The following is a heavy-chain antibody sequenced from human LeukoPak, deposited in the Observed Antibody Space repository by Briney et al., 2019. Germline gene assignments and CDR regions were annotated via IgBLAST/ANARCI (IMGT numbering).Heavy chain of an antibody. CDR2: IYYTGGT. D-gene: IGHD3-22*01. Sequence: SQTLSLTCTVSGDSITSGSYYWAWIRQHPGKGLEWIGYIYYTGGTHYNPSLKSRLTISVDTSENHFSLKLSSVTAADTAVYYCARDSSGYSSLDFWGQGTLVTVSS. J-gene: IGHJ4*02. CDR3: ARDSSGYSSLDF. V-gene: IGHV4-31*03. CDR1: GDSITSGSYY.